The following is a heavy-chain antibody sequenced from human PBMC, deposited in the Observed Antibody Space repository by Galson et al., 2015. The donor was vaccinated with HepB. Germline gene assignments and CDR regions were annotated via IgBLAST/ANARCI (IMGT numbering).Heavy chain of an antibody. CDR2: IRSKSSVYAT. CDR1: GFTFRGSA. Sequence: SLRLSCAASGFTFRGSAIHRVRQASGKGPAWVGGIRSKSSVYATAYAASLKGRLTITRDESKNTAYLHMNSLKNEDTAVYYCLRLGDLSGYSSSWGQGTLVTVSS. J-gene: IGHJ4*02. V-gene: IGHV3-73*01. CDR3: LRLGDLSGYSSS. D-gene: IGHD6-13*01.